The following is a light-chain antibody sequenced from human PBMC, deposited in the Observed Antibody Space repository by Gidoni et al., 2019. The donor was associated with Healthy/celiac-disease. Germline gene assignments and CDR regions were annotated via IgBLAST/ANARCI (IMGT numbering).Light chain of an antibody. V-gene: IGKV2-28*01. CDR3: MQARQTLT. J-gene: IGKJ4*01. Sequence: DIVMTQSPLSLPVTPGEPASISCRSSQSLLHSNGYNSLDWYLQKQGQSQQLLIYLGSNRASGVPDRFSGSGSGTDFTLKIRRVEAEDVGVYYCMQARQTLTFGGGTKVEIK. CDR2: LGS. CDR1: QSLLHSNGYNS.